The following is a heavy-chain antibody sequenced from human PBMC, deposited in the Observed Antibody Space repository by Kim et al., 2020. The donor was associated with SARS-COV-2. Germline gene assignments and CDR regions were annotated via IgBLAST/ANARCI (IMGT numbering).Heavy chain of an antibody. J-gene: IGHJ6*02. CDR3: ARDRDWDYYDSSGYYYRYYYGMDV. CDR1: GGSISSSNW. D-gene: IGHD3-22*01. CDR2: IYHSGST. Sequence: SETLSLTCAVSGGSISSSNWWSWVRQPPGKGLEWIGEIYHSGSTNYNPSLKSRVTISVDKSKNQFSLKLSSVTAAYTAVYYCARDRDWDYYDSSGYYYRYYYGMDVWGQGTTVTVSS. V-gene: IGHV4-4*02.